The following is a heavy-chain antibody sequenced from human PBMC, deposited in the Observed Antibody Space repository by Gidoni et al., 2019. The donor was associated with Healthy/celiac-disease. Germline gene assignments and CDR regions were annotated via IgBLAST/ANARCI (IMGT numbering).Heavy chain of an antibody. CDR1: GYSISSGYY. Sequence: QVQLQESGPGLVKPSETLSLTCTVSGYSISSGYYWGWIRQPPGKGLEWIGSIYHSGSTYYNPSLKSRVTISVDTSKNQFSLKLSSVTAADTAVYHCARAVAGPAATFDYWGQGTLVTVSS. D-gene: IGHD2-2*01. V-gene: IGHV4-38-2*02. J-gene: IGHJ4*02. CDR2: IYHSGST. CDR3: ARAVAGPAATFDY.